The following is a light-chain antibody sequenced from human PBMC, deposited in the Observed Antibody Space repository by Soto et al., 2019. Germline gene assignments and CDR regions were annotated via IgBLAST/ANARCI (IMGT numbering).Light chain of an antibody. J-gene: IGKJ1*01. CDR2: GAS. V-gene: IGKV3-15*01. Sequence: EIVMTQSPVTLSVSPGERATLSCRASQSVSSNLAWYQQKPGQAPRLLIYGASTRATGIPVRFSGSGSGTEFTLTISSLQSEDFALYYCQQYDNWPPWTFGQGTKVDIK. CDR3: QQYDNWPPWT. CDR1: QSVSSN.